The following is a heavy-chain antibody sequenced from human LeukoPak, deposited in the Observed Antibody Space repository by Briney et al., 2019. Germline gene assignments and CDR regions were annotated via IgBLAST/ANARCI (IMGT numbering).Heavy chain of an antibody. D-gene: IGHD1-26*01. CDR1: GYTFTSYG. V-gene: IGHV1-18*01. Sequence: ASVKVSCKASGYTFTSYGISWVRQAPRQGLEWMGWISAYNGNTNYAQKLQGRVTMTTDTSTSTAYMELRSLRSDDTAVYYCATAPKHSGSYPFDIWGQGTMVTVSS. J-gene: IGHJ3*02. CDR3: ATAPKHSGSYPFDI. CDR2: ISAYNGNT.